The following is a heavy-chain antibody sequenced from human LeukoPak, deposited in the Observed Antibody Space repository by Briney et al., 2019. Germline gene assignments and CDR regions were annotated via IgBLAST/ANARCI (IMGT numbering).Heavy chain of an antibody. Sequence: GGSLRLSCEGSGFTFSSYSTNWVRQAPGKGLEWVSYISSSRNIIYYADSVKGRFTISRDNARNSLYLQMNNLRDEDTAVYYCARDARDVASNWFDPWGQGTLVTVSS. CDR1: GFTFSSYS. CDR2: ISSSRNII. CDR3: ARDARDVASNWFDP. V-gene: IGHV3-48*02. J-gene: IGHJ5*02. D-gene: IGHD3-10*01.